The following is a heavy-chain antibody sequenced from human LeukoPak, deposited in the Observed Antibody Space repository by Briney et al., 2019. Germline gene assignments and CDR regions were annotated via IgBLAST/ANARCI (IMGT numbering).Heavy chain of an antibody. CDR3: ARGSYDVPEPFDY. V-gene: IGHV1-18*01. Sequence: GASGKLCRKASGYTFTSYGISLMRQAPGPGLEWMGWISAYNGNTNYAQKLQGRVTMTTDTSTSTAYLELRSLRSDDTAVYYCARGSYDVPEPFDYWGQGTLVTVSS. CDR2: ISAYNGNT. CDR1: GYTFTSYG. J-gene: IGHJ4*02. D-gene: IGHD3-22*01.